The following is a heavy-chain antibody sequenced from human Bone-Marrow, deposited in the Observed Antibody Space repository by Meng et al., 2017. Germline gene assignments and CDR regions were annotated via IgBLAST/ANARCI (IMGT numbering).Heavy chain of an antibody. CDR2: IYPGDSDT. CDR1: GYSFTSYW. V-gene: IGHV5-51*01. J-gene: IGHJ3*02. Sequence: KVSCKGSGYSFTSYWIGWVRQMPGKGLEWMGIIYPGDSDTRYSPSFQGQVTISADKSISTAYLQWSSLKASDTAMYYCTRGGGWYKRSDAFDIWGQGTMVTVSS. CDR3: TRGGGWYKRSDAFDI. D-gene: IGHD6-19*01.